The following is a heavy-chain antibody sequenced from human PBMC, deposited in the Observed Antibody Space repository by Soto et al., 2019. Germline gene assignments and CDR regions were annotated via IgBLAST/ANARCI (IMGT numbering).Heavy chain of an antibody. V-gene: IGHV3-30-3*01. D-gene: IGHD4-17*01. CDR2: ISFDGTKK. CDR1: GFTFNIYA. CDR3: AREDDYGYRYINYGLDV. J-gene: IGHJ6*02. Sequence: PRLSCAASGFTFNIYALHWVRQAPGKGLEWVAVISFDGTKKYYSDSVKGRFTISRDNLKNTLYLQMSNLRVEDAALYFCAREDDYGYRYINYGLDVWGQGTTVTVSS.